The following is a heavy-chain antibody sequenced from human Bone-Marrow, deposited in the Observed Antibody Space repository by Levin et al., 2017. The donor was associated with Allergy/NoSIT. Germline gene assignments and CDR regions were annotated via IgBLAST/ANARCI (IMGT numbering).Heavy chain of an antibody. V-gene: IGHV3-73*01. CDR2: IKTKHNNYAT. D-gene: IGHD3-16*01. Sequence: QAGGSLRLSCVASGFTFGGSAIHWFRQASGRGLEWIGRIKTKHNNYATLYSASVNGRFTVSRDDSKSTAYLQMSRLRTEDTAVYYCTRLLGDGWFDPWGQGTLVTVSS. J-gene: IGHJ5*02. CDR3: TRLLGDGWFDP. CDR1: GFTFGGSA.